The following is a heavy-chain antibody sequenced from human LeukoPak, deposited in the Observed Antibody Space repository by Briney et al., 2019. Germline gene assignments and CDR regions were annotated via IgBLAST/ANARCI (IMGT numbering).Heavy chain of an antibody. V-gene: IGHV4-59*01. Sequence: PWETLSLTCTVSGGSISSYYWSWIRLPPGKGLEWIGYLSKSGNTNYSPSLKSRVTIFGDTSKNQFFLKLSSVTAADTAVYYCARARYVNSFYAFDIWGQGTLVTVSS. CDR1: GGSISSYY. CDR2: LSKSGNT. CDR3: ARARYVNSFYAFDI. J-gene: IGHJ3*02. D-gene: IGHD3-9*01.